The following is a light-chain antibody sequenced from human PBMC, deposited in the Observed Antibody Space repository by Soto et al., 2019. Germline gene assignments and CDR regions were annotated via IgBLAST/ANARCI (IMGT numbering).Light chain of an antibody. V-gene: IGLV2-23*01. CDR1: SSDVGSYNL. Sequence: QSALTQPASVSGSPGQSATISCTGTSSDVGSYNLVSWYQQHPGKAPKLMIFEGSKRPSGVSNRFSGAKSGNTASLTISGLQTEDEADYYCCSYAGGGTLLFGGGTKLTVL. CDR2: EGS. CDR3: CSYAGGGTLL. J-gene: IGLJ2*01.